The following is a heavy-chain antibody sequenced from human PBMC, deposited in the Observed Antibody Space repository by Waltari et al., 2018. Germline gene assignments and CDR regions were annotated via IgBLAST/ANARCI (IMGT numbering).Heavy chain of an antibody. Sequence: QVQLVESGGGLVKPGGSLRLSCAASGLTFSDYYMSWFRQSPGKGLECISYISSSGTTIYYADSVKGRFTISRDNANNSLYLQMNSLRAEDSAVYYCARVQWYFDYWGQGTLVTVSS. V-gene: IGHV3-11*04. D-gene: IGHD1-1*01. CDR1: GLTFSDYY. CDR3: ARVQWYFDY. CDR2: ISSSGTTI. J-gene: IGHJ4*02.